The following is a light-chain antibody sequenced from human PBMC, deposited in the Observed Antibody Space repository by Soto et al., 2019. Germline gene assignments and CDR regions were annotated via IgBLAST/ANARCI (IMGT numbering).Light chain of an antibody. V-gene: IGKV3-11*01. CDR3: QQRGGGPPT. Sequence: IVLTQSPATLSLSPGERDALSCRASQGVGRFLAWYQQKPGQAPRLLIYDASNRATGIPARFSGSGSVTDFTLAIDNLEPEDFAVYSCQQRGGGPPTFGGGTK. J-gene: IGKJ4*01. CDR2: DAS. CDR1: QGVGRF.